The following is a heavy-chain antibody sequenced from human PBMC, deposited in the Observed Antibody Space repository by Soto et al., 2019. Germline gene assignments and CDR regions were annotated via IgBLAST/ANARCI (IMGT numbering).Heavy chain of an antibody. CDR2: ISAHNGNT. V-gene: IGHV1-18*01. CDR3: ARGRYGNY. D-gene: IGHD1-1*01. Sequence: QVHLVQSGAEVKKPGASVKVSCKGSGYAFTTYGITWVRQAPGQGLEWMGWISAHNGNTNYAQKIQGRVTVTRDTSTSPAYMELGGLRSDDRAVYYGARGRYGNYWGQGALVTVSS. CDR1: GYAFTTYG. J-gene: IGHJ4*02.